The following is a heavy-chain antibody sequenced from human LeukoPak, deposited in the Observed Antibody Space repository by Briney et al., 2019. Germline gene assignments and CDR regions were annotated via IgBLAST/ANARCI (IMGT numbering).Heavy chain of an antibody. V-gene: IGHV4-4*07. J-gene: IGHJ4*02. Sequence: SETLSLTCTASGFSMSSYYWSWIRQPAGKGLEWIGRIYSSGSTNYNPSHKRRVTMSVDTSKNKFSLRLSSVTAADTAVYYCARVDSSGYQANLDYWGQGTLVTVSS. CDR2: IYSSGST. CDR1: GFSMSSYY. D-gene: IGHD3-22*01. CDR3: ARVDSSGYQANLDY.